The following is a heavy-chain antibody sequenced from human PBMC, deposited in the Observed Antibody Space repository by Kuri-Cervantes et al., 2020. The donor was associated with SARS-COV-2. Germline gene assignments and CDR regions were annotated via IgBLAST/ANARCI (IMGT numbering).Heavy chain of an antibody. J-gene: IGHJ4*02. D-gene: IGHD3-22*01. Sequence: GESLKISCAASGFTFSGYAMSWVRQAPGKGLEWVSAISGSGGSTYYADSVKGRFTISRDNSKNTLYLQMNSLRAEDTAVYYCAKDRQYYYDSSGYYYFGYWGQGTLVTVSS. CDR3: AKDRQYYYDSSGYYYFGY. CDR1: GFTFSGYA. CDR2: ISGSGGST. V-gene: IGHV3-23*01.